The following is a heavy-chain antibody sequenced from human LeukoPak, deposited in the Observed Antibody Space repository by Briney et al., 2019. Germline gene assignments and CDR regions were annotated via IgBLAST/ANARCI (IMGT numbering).Heavy chain of an antibody. CDR2: INPNSGGT. J-gene: IGHJ6*02. D-gene: IGHD2-2*01. Sequence: ASVKVSCKASGYTFTGYYTHWVRQAPGQGLEWMGWINPNSGGTNYAQKFQGRVTMTRDTSISTAYMELSRLRSDDTAVYYCARDMYIVVVPAASGYYYGMDVWGQGTTVTVSS. CDR1: GYTFTGYY. CDR3: ARDMYIVVVPAASGYYYGMDV. V-gene: IGHV1-2*02.